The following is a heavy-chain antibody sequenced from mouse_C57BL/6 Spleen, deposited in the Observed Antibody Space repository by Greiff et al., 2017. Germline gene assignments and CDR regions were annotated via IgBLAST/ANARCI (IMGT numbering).Heavy chain of an antibody. D-gene: IGHD1-1*01. J-gene: IGHJ4*01. CDR2: IDPENGDT. V-gene: IGHV14-4*01. CDR1: GFTFTDYY. Sequence: EVQLQQPGAELVRPGASVKLSCTASGFTFTDYYMHWVKQRPEQGLEWIGCIDPENGDTEYTSKFQGKATLTADTSSNTAYLQLSSLTSEDAAVYYCTKGSSHAMDDWGQGTTVTVSS. CDR3: TKGSSHAMDD.